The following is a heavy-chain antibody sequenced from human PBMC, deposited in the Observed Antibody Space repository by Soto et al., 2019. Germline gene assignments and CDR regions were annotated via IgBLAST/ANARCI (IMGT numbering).Heavy chain of an antibody. CDR1: VDSISTYY. CDR3: ARYSNNWFQTEGMDV. Sequence: SETLSLTCTVSVDSISTYYWSWIRRPAGKGLEWIGRIDASGNTNYNPSLKSRVTMSADTSKKQFSLKLTSVTAADTAVYYCARYSNNWFQTEGMDVWGQGTTVTISS. CDR2: IDASGNT. D-gene: IGHD1-20*01. J-gene: IGHJ6*02. V-gene: IGHV4-4*07.